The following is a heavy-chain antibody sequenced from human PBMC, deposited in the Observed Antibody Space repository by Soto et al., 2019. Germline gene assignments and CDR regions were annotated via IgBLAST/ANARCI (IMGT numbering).Heavy chain of an antibody. Sequence: GGSLRLSCAASGFTFSTYALTWVRQAPGKGPEWVSAISPSGHDTYYIDSVKGRFTISRDNSRNTLYLQMNSLRVEDTAVYYCARGVGSGTYYNQYNWFDPWGQGTLVTVSS. CDR1: GFTFSTYA. CDR3: ARGVGSGTYYNQYNWFDP. CDR2: ISPSGHDT. D-gene: IGHD3-10*01. V-gene: IGHV3-23*01. J-gene: IGHJ5*02.